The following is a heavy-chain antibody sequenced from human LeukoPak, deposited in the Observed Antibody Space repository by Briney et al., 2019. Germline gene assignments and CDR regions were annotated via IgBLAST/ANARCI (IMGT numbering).Heavy chain of an antibody. V-gene: IGHV3-33*08. Sequence: HPGGSLRLSCAASGFTFSSYSMNWVRQAPGKGLEWVAVIWYDGSNKYYADSVKGRFTISRDNSKNTLYLQMNSLRAEDTAVYYCARVSDNGYDLGDYWGQGTLVTVSS. D-gene: IGHD5-12*01. CDR1: GFTFSSYS. CDR2: IWYDGSNK. J-gene: IGHJ4*02. CDR3: ARVSDNGYDLGDY.